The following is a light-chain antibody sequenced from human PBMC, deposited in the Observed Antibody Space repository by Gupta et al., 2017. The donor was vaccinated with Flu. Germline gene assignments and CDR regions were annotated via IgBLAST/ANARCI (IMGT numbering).Light chain of an antibody. CDR1: QSVSSSY. CDR3: QQYGT. J-gene: IGKJ1*01. CDR2: GAS. Sequence: TQSPGTLSLSPGERATLSCRASQSVSSSYLAWYQQKPGQAPRLLIYGASSRATGITDRFSGSGSGTDFTLTISRLEPEDFAVYYGQQYGTFGQGTKVEIK. V-gene: IGKV3-20*01.